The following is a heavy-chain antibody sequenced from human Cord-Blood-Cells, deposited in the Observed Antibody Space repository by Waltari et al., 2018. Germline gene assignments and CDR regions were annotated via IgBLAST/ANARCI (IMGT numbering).Heavy chain of an antibody. V-gene: IGHV3-74*01. CDR2: INRDGSST. Sequence: EVQLVESGGGLVQPGGSLRLSCAASGFTFSSYWMHWVRQAPGKGLVWVSRINRDGSSTSYADSGKGRFTISRDNAKNTLYLQMNSLRAEDTAVYYCARVPYGDYVDYWGQGTLVTVSS. J-gene: IGHJ4*02. CDR3: ARVPYGDYVDY. CDR1: GFTFSSYW. D-gene: IGHD4-17*01.